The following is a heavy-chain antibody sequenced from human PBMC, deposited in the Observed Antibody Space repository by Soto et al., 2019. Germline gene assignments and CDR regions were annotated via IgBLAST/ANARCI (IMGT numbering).Heavy chain of an antibody. Sequence: QVQLQQWGAGLLKPSETLSLTCAVYGGSFSGYYWTWIRQHPGTGLEWIGEINHSGSNNYNPSLKSRVTISVDTSKNQFSLKLTSVTAADTAVYYCARDKITGLFDYWGQGTLVTVSS. CDR3: ARDKITGLFDY. D-gene: IGHD2-8*02. V-gene: IGHV4-34*01. CDR1: GGSFSGYY. CDR2: INHSGSN. J-gene: IGHJ4*02.